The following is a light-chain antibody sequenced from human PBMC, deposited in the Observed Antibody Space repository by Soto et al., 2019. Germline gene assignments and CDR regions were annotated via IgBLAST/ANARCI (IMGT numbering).Light chain of an antibody. Sequence: QSVLTQPASVSGSPGQSITISCTGTSSDVGGYNYVSWYQQHPGKAPKLMIYEVSNRPSGVSNRFSGSKSGNTASLTISGLQAEDEADYYCSSYTSSSTPMVFGTGTKSPS. CDR2: EVS. V-gene: IGLV2-14*01. CDR1: SSDVGGYNY. J-gene: IGLJ1*01. CDR3: SSYTSSSTPMV.